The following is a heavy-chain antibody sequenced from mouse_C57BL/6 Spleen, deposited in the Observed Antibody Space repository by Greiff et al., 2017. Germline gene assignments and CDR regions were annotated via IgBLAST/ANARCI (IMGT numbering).Heavy chain of an antibody. CDR3: AIYYYGSSYWYFDV. CDR1: GYTFTSYW. D-gene: IGHD1-1*01. J-gene: IGHJ1*03. Sequence: QVQLQQSGTELVKPGASVKLSCKASGYTFTSYWMHWVKQRPGQGLEWIGNINPSNGGTNYNEKFKSKATLTVDKSSSTAYMQLSSLTSEDSAVYYCAIYYYGSSYWYFDVWGTGTTVTVSS. CDR2: INPSNGGT. V-gene: IGHV1-53*01.